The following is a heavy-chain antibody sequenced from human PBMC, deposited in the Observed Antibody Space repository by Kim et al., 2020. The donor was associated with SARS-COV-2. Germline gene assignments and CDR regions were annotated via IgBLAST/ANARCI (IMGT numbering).Heavy chain of an antibody. J-gene: IGHJ5*02. D-gene: IGHD3-10*01. CDR2: VYYSGST. V-gene: IGHV4-59*01. Sequence: SETLSLTCSVSGGSITSDYWSWIRQTPGKGLEWIGYVYYSGSTRYNPSLMSRVTISLATSKNQFSLNLTSVTAADTAFYFCARGRFFGSGTYYLISWGQGTLVTVSS. CDR1: GGSITSDY. CDR3: ARGRFFGSGTYYLIS.